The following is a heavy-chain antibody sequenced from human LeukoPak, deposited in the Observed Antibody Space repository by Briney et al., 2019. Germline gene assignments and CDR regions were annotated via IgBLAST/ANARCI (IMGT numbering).Heavy chain of an antibody. CDR2: INHSGST. CDR1: GGSFSGYY. D-gene: IGHD2-2*01. J-gene: IGHJ6*03. Sequence: SETLSLTCAVYGGSFSGYYWSWIRQPPGKGLEWIGEINHSGSTNYNPSLKSRVTISVDTSKNQFSLKLSSVTAADTAVYYCARRKYQLLFLDHYYMDVWGKGTTVTISS. CDR3: ARRKYQLLFLDHYYMDV. V-gene: IGHV4-34*01.